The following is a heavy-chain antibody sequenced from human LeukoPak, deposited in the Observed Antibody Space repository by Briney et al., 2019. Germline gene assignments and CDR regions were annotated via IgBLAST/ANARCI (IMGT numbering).Heavy chain of an antibody. J-gene: IGHJ4*02. CDR2: ISSSGSTI. V-gene: IGHV3-11*04. CDR1: GFTFSDYY. D-gene: IGHD5-18*01. Sequence: GGSLRLSCAASGFTFSDYYMSWIRQAPGKGLERVSYISSSGSTIYYADSVKGRFTISRDNAKNSLYLQINSLRAEDTAVYYCARDLPLYSYGNFDYWGQGTLVTVSS. CDR3: ARDLPLYSYGNFDY.